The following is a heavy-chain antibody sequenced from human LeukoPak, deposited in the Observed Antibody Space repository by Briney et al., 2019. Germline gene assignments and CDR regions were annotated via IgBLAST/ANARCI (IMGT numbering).Heavy chain of an antibody. CDR2: ISADNGNT. D-gene: IGHD6-19*01. CDR1: GYTFTSYG. V-gene: IGHV1-18*01. Sequence: ASVKVSCTASGYTFTSYGISWVRQAPGQGLEWMGWISADNGNTNYAQKLQGRVTMTTDTSTSTAYMELRSLRSDDTAVYYCARRDTIIAVAGHGDYFDYWGQGTLVTVSS. CDR3: ARRDTIIAVAGHGDYFDY. J-gene: IGHJ4*02.